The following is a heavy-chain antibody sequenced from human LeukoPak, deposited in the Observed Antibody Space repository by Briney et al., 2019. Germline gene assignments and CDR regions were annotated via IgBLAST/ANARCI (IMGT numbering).Heavy chain of an antibody. D-gene: IGHD3-10*01. CDR3: AREGSVSYYSFFLDY. V-gene: IGHV1-2*02. J-gene: IGHJ4*02. CDR2: INPNNGDT. CDR1: GYTFTGDY. Sequence: ASVKVSCKASGYTFTGDYVHWVRRAPGQGLEWMAWINPNNGDTNSAQKFQGRVTITRDTSISTVYMELSRLTSDDTAVYYCAREGSVSYYSFFLDYWGQGTLVAVSS.